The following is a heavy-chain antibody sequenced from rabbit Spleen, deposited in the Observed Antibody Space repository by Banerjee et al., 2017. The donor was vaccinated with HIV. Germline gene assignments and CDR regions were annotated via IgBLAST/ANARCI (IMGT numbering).Heavy chain of an antibody. CDR3: ARDLPDIIGWNFGF. D-gene: IGHD1-1*01. CDR2: VGVGGGKT. Sequence: QEHLKESGGGLVQPGGSLKLSCTASGFTLSSYYMNWVRQAPGKGLEWIACVGVGGGKTYYANWAKGRFTISKTSSTTVTLQMSSLAAADTATYFCARDLPDIIGWNFGFCGPGTLVTVS. CDR1: GFTLSSYYM. J-gene: IGHJ3*01. V-gene: IGHV1S45*01.